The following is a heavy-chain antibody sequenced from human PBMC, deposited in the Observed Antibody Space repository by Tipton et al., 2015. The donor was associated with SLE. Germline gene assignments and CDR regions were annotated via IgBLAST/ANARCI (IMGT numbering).Heavy chain of an antibody. D-gene: IGHD5-24*01. Sequence: LSLTCAASGFTFSSYWMPWVRQAPGKGLVGVSRINSDGSSTSSADSVKGRFTISRDNAKNTLYLQMNSLRAEDTAVYYCARYPLQSGGFDYWGQGTLVTVSS. J-gene: IGHJ4*02. V-gene: IGHV3-74*01. CDR2: INSDGSST. CDR1: GFTFSSYW. CDR3: ARYPLQSGGFDY.